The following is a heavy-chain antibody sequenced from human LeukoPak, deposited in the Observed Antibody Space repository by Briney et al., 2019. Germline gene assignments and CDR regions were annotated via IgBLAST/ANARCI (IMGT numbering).Heavy chain of an antibody. CDR1: GYRFSSYW. CDR3: ARREIPSSGWDH. D-gene: IGHD6-19*01. V-gene: IGHV5-51*01. Sequence: GESLKISCKGSGYRFSSYWIGWVRQMPGKGLEWMGIIYPGDSDTKYSPSFEGQVTTSADKSITTAYLQWSSLKASDTAMYYCARREIPSSGWDHWGQGTLVTVSS. J-gene: IGHJ4*02. CDR2: IYPGDSDT.